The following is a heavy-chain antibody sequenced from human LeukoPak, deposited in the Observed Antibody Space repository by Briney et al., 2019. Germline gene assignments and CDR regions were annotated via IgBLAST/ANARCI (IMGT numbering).Heavy chain of an antibody. Sequence: GASVKVSCKASGYTFTDYFLHWVRQAPGQGLEWMGRIIPILGIANYAQKFQGRVTITADKSTSTAYMELSSLRSEDTAVYYCAAEGASPGAFDIWGQGTMVTVSS. CDR3: AAEGASPGAFDI. J-gene: IGHJ3*02. CDR2: IIPILGIA. V-gene: IGHV1-69*04. CDR1: GYTFTDYF. D-gene: IGHD2-2*01.